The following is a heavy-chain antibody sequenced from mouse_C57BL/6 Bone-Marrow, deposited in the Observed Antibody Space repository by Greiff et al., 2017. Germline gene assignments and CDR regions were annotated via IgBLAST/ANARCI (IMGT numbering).Heavy chain of an antibody. CDR3: ARLTGTFFDY. CDR2: IYPGGGYT. D-gene: IGHD4-1*01. J-gene: IGHJ2*01. Sequence: QVQLQQSGAELVRPGTSVKMSCKASGYTFTNYWIGWAKQRPGHGLEWIGDIYPGGGYTNYNEKFKGKATLTADKSSSTAYMQFSRLTSEDSAIYYCARLTGTFFDYWGQGTTLTVSS. V-gene: IGHV1-63*01. CDR1: GYTFTNYW.